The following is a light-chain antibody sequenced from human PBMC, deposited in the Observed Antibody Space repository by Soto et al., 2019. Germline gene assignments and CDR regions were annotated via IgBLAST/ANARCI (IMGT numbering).Light chain of an antibody. CDR3: CSYTTSSTYV. Sequence: QSLLTKPAYVSGSPGQSITISCTGTSSDVGAYNYVSWFQQHPGKAPKLMIYDVTNRPSGVSDRFSGSKSGNTAALTISGLQAEDEADYYCCSYTTSSTYVFGTGTKVTVL. CDR1: SSDVGAYNY. CDR2: DVT. V-gene: IGLV2-14*03. J-gene: IGLJ1*01.